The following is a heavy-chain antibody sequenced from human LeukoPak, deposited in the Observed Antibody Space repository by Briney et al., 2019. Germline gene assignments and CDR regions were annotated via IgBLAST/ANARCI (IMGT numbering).Heavy chain of an antibody. V-gene: IGHV4-39*02. J-gene: IGHJ1*01. D-gene: IGHD3-22*01. CDR3: ARRRYYDSTGYFD. CDR1: GGFISSSSYY. Sequence: SETLSLTCTVSGGFISSSSYYWGWIRQPPGKGLEWIGDIYYSGRTYYNPSLRRRVSISLDTSMHHFSLTLSSVTAADTAVYYCARRRYYDSTGYFDWGRGSLVIVSS. CDR2: IYYSGRT.